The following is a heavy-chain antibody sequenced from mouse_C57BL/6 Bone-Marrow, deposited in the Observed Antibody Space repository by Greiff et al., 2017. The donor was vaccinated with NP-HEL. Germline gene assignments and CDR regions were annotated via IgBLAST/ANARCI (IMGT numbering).Heavy chain of an antibody. CDR3: ARYYYGSRGWYFDV. CDR2: IDPNSGGT. D-gene: IGHD1-1*01. V-gene: IGHV1-72*01. J-gene: IGHJ1*03. CDR1: SYTFTSYW. Sequence: QVQLQQPGADLVKPGASVKLSCKASSYTFTSYWMHWVKQRPGRGLEWIGRIDPNSGGTKFNEKFKTKATLTVDKPSSTAYMQLRTLTSVDSAVYYCARYYYGSRGWYFDVWGTGTTVTVSS.